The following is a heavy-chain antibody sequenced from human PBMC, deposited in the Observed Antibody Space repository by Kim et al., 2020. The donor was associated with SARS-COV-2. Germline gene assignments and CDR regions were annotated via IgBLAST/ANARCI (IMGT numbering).Heavy chain of an antibody. V-gene: IGHV3-48*03. D-gene: IGHD3-9*01. CDR2: VSSGGDTI. Sequence: GGSLRLSCGASGFTFSSYEMNWVRQAPGKGLEWVAYVSSGGDTIYYADSVKGRFTISRDDAESSLYLHMNSLRAEDTAVYYCARDDSEGQLIGSFDLWGQGTLVTV. J-gene: IGHJ3*01. CDR3: ARDDSEGQLIGSFDL. CDR1: GFTFSSYE.